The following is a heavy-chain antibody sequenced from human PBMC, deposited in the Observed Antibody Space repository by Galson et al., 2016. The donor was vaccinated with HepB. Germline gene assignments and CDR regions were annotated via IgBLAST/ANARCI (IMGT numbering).Heavy chain of an antibody. Sequence: SVKVSCKASGYTFSNYGVTWVRQAPGGGPEWMGWISAYNRNTNLAQKVQGRVTMTTDTSTSTAYMELRSLRTDDTAVYYCARATGYSYGGDVFDLWSQGTLVTVSS. V-gene: IGHV1-18*01. J-gene: IGHJ3*01. CDR1: GYTFSNYG. D-gene: IGHD5-18*01. CDR2: ISAYNRNT. CDR3: ARATGYSYGGDVFDL.